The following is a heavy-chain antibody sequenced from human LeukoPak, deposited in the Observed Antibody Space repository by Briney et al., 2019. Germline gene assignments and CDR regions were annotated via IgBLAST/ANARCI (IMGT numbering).Heavy chain of an antibody. D-gene: IGHD5-12*01. J-gene: IGHJ4*02. CDR1: GSSVSSGSYY. Sequence: SETLSLTCTVSGSSVSSGSYYWSWIRQPPGKGLEWITYIYYSGSTNYNPSLRSRVTISVDTSKNQFSLKLSSVTAADTAVYYCARGNIVATSLDYWGQGTLVTVSS. CDR2: IYYSGST. V-gene: IGHV4-61*01. CDR3: ARGNIVATSLDY.